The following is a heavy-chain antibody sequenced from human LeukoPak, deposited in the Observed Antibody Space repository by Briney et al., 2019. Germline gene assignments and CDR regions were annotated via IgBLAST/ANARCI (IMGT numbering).Heavy chain of an antibody. CDR3: AKNAHYQGYSYGGIDY. CDR2: ISYDGSNK. J-gene: IGHJ4*02. CDR1: GFTFSSYG. D-gene: IGHD5-18*01. V-gene: IGHV3-30*18. Sequence: GGSLRLSCAASGFTFSSYGMHWVRQAPGKGLEWVAVISYDGSNKYYADSVKGRFTISRDNSKNTLYLQMNSLRAEDTAVYYCAKNAHYQGYSYGGIDYWGQGTLVTASS.